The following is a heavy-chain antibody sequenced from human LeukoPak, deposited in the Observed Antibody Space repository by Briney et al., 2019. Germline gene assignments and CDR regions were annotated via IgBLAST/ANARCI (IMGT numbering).Heavy chain of an antibody. CDR1: GFTASSNY. Sequence: GGSLRLSCGASGFTASSNYMSWVRQAPEEGLEWVSVIYSDDRTYYADSVKGRFTISRHTSKKTLYLQMNSLRAEDTAVYYCAREVMAKRRAFDIWGQGTVVTVSS. J-gene: IGHJ3*02. CDR2: IYSDDRT. D-gene: IGHD2-8*01. CDR3: AREVMAKRRAFDI. V-gene: IGHV3-53*04.